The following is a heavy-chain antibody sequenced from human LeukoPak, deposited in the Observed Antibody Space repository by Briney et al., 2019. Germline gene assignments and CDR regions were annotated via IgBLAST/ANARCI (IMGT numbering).Heavy chain of an antibody. CDR1: GGSFSGYY. D-gene: IGHD2-2*03. Sequence: SETLSLTCAVYGGSFSGYYWSWIRQPPGKGLEWIGEINHSGSTNYNPSLKSRVTISVDTSKNQFSLKLSSVTAADTAVYYCARVLLDIVVVPAAILVGWFDPWGQGTLVTVSS. CDR2: INHSGST. J-gene: IGHJ5*02. CDR3: ARVLLDIVVVPAAILVGWFDP. V-gene: IGHV4-34*01.